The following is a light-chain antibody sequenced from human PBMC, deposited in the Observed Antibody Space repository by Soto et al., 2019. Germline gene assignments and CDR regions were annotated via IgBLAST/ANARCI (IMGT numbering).Light chain of an antibody. V-gene: IGKV3-15*01. CDR1: QSVSSN. Sequence: IVLTQSPDTLYLSPGERAILSCSVSQSVSSNYLAWYQQKLGQAPRLLIYDASTRATDIPARFRGTGSGTDFTLTISSLQSEDFAVYFCRQYHIWPSWTFGQGTKVDIK. CDR3: RQYHIWPSWT. J-gene: IGKJ1*01. CDR2: DAS.